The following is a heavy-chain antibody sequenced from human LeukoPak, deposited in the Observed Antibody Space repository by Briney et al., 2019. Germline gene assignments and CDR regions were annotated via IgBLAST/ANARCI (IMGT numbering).Heavy chain of an antibody. CDR1: GFTFDDYA. V-gene: IGHV4-59*01. CDR2: IYYSGST. J-gene: IGHJ6*03. D-gene: IGHD5-18*01. Sequence: PGGSLRLSCAASGFTFDDYAMHWVRQAPGKGLEWIGYIYYSGSTNYNPSLKSRVTISVDMSKNQFSLKLSSVTAADTAVYYCARTTEGGYTYDYFYYYYMDVWGKGTTVTISS. CDR3: ARTTEGGYTYDYFYYYYMDV.